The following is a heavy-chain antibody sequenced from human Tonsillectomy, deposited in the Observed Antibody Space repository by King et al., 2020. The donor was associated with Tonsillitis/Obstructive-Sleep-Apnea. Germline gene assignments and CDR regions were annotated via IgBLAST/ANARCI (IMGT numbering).Heavy chain of an antibody. D-gene: IGHD3-10*01. J-gene: IGHJ4*02. CDR3: AREPLRFEELVLNSDY. V-gene: IGHV3-23*04. Sequence: VQLVESGGGLVQPGGSLRLSCAASGFTFSSFAMSWVRQAPGKGLVWVSAISASGGSTYYADSVKGRFTISRDNSKNTLYLHMHSLRADDTAVYYCAREPLRFEELVLNSDYWGQGTLVTVSS. CDR1: GFTFSSFA. CDR2: ISASGGST.